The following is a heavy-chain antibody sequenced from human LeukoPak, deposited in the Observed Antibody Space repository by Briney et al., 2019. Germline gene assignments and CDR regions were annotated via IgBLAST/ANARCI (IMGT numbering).Heavy chain of an antibody. Sequence: SQTLSLTCTVSGGSTSSGNYYWSWIRQPPGKDLEWIGYIYNSGSIYHNPSLESRAALSVDTSKNQFSLTLSSVTAADTALYYCARGVVVVVPGALKLTKVVDDYYYYMDVWGKGTTVTVSS. V-gene: IGHV4-30-4*08. D-gene: IGHD2-2*01. J-gene: IGHJ6*03. CDR1: GGSTSSGNYY. CDR2: IYNSGSI. CDR3: ARGVVVVVPGALKLTKVVDDYYYYMDV.